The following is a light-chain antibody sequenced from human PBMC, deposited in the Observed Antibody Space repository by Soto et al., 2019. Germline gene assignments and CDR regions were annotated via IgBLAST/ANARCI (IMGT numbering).Light chain of an antibody. CDR1: QNINSRY. CDR2: GAS. J-gene: IGKJ5*01. V-gene: IGKV3-20*01. Sequence: ETVLTQSPGTLSLSPGERATLSCRAIQNINSRYLAWYQQKPGQPPRLVIYGASSRAAGIPDRFSGSESGTDFTLTIGRLEPEDSAVYYCQHFGGSPPITFGQGTRLEIK. CDR3: QHFGGSPPIT.